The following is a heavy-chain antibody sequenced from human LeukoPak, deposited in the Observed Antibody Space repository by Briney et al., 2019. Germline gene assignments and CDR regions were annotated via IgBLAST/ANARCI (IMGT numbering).Heavy chain of an antibody. CDR1: GFTFSNAW. V-gene: IGHV3-15*01. CDR3: TTDTPYYDFWSGYPISAFDI. J-gene: IGHJ3*02. CDR2: IKSKTDGGTT. D-gene: IGHD3-3*01. Sequence: GGSLRLSCAASGFTFSNAWMSWVRQAPGKGLEWVGRIKSKTDGGTTDYAAPVKGRFTISRDDSKNTLYLQMNSLKTEDTAVYYCTTDTPYYDFWSGYPISAFDIWGQGTMVTVSS.